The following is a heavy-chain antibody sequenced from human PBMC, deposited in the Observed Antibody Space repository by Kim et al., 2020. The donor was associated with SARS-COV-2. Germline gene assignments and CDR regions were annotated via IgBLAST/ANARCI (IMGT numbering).Heavy chain of an antibody. V-gene: IGHV3-23*01. D-gene: IGHD3-10*01. Sequence: KGRFTIARDNSKNTLYLQMNSLRAEDTAVYYCAKDGVTMVRGVIIFLFDYWGQGTLVTVSS. CDR3: AKDGVTMVRGVIIFLFDY. J-gene: IGHJ4*02.